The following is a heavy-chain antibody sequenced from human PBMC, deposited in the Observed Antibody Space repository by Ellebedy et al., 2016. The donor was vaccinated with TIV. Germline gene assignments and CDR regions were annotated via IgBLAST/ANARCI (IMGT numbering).Heavy chain of an antibody. J-gene: IGHJ4*02. D-gene: IGHD3-10*01. CDR2: IRDGDGVT. Sequence: PGGSLRLSCAASGFTFSNYALSRVRQAPGRGLEWVSTIRDGDGVTFYADSVKGRFTISRDNSKNTVYLQMNSLRADDTALYYCAKVEFYGSDAFFWGQGTPVTVTS. CDR3: AKVEFYGSDAFF. V-gene: IGHV3-23*01. CDR1: GFTFSNYA.